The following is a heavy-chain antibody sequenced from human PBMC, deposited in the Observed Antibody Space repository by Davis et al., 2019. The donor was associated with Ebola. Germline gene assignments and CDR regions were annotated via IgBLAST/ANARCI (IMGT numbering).Heavy chain of an antibody. CDR3: AKEKGDYGGNEFDY. D-gene: IGHD4-23*01. J-gene: IGHJ4*02. CDR2: ISGSGGST. CDR1: GFTFSSYA. V-gene: IGHV3-23*01. Sequence: GEPLKISCAASGFTFSSYAMHWVRQAPGKGLEWVSAISGSGGSTYYADSVKGRFTISRDNSKNTLYLQMNSLRAEDTAVYYCAKEKGDYGGNEFDYWGQGTLVTVSS.